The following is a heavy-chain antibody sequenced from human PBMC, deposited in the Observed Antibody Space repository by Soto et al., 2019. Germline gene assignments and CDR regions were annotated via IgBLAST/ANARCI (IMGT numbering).Heavy chain of an antibody. CDR1: GGSISSGDYY. CDR3: ARGGGTTVVTSFDI. J-gene: IGHJ3*02. Sequence: QVQLQESGPGLVKPSQTLSLTCTVSGGSISSGDYYWSWIRQPPGKGLEWIGYIYYSGSTYYNPSLKRRVTIAVATSKNQCSRKLSSVTAADTAVYYCARGGGTTVVTSFDIWGQGTMVTVSS. CDR2: IYYSGST. D-gene: IGHD4-17*01. V-gene: IGHV4-30-4*01.